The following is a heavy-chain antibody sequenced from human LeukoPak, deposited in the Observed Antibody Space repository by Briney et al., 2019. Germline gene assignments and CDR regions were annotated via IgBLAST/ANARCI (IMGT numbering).Heavy chain of an antibody. CDR1: GFTFSSYE. Sequence: PGGSLRLSCAASGFTFSSYEMNWVRQAPGKGLEWVSYISRSGSTIYYADSVKGRFTISRDNAKNSLYLQMNSLRAEDTAVYYCARGTNDFWSGYYSLFDPWGQGTLVTVSS. CDR2: ISRSGSTI. V-gene: IGHV3-48*03. D-gene: IGHD3-3*01. J-gene: IGHJ5*02. CDR3: ARGTNDFWSGYYSLFDP.